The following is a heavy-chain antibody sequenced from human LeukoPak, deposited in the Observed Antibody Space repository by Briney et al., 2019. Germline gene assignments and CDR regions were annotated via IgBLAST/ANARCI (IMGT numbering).Heavy chain of an antibody. CDR2: IKHDGSVQ. CDR3: AKDPEDYYDRSAYYDCFDM. CDR1: GFTFSSYW. Sequence: GTLCLSCAASGFTFSSYWMSWLRQGPGQGLEWVANIKHDGSVQSYEDSVKGRLTIFRDNAKNSLYLQMNSLRAEDTAVYYCAKDPEDYYDRSAYYDCFDMWGQGTMVTVSS. J-gene: IGHJ3*02. D-gene: IGHD3-22*01. V-gene: IGHV3-7*01.